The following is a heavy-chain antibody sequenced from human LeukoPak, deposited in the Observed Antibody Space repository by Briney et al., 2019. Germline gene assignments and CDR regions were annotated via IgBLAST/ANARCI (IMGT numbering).Heavy chain of an antibody. CDR1: GYTFTSYA. J-gene: IGHJ4*02. Sequence: ASVKVSCKASGYTFTSYAMHRVRQAPGQRLEWMGWINAGNGNTKYSQKFQGRVTITRDTSASTAYMELSSLRSEDTAVYYCARDRDSGYYYYFDYWGQGTLVTVSS. V-gene: IGHV1-3*01. D-gene: IGHD3-22*01. CDR2: INAGNGNT. CDR3: ARDRDSGYYYYFDY.